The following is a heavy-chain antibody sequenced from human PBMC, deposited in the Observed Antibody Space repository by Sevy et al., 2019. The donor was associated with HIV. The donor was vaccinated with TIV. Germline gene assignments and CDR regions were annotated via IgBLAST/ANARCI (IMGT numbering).Heavy chain of an antibody. CDR3: ARGARGTLPSYYYYGMDV. V-gene: IGHV5-51*01. CDR2: IYPGDSDT. Sequence: GESLKISCRGSGYSFSSYWFVWVRQMPGKRLEWMGIIYPGDSDTIYSPSFQGQVSISVDKSISTAYLHWSSLKASDTAMYYCARGARGTLPSYYYYGMDVSGQGTSVTVSS. CDR1: GYSFSSYW. J-gene: IGHJ6*02.